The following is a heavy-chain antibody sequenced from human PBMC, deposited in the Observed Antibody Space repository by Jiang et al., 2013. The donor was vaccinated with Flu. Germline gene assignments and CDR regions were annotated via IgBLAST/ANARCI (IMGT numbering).Heavy chain of an antibody. V-gene: IGHV3-33*01. Sequence: VQLVESGGGVVQPGRSLRLSCAASGFTFSSYGMHWVRQAPGKGLDWVAIIWYDGSNKYYADSVKGRFTISRDNSKNTLYLQMNSLRAEDTAVYYCARDRDSRDAFDIWGQGTMVTVSS. D-gene: IGHD3-10*01. CDR2: IWYDGSNK. J-gene: IGHJ3*02. CDR1: GFTFSSYG. CDR3: ARDRDSRDAFDI.